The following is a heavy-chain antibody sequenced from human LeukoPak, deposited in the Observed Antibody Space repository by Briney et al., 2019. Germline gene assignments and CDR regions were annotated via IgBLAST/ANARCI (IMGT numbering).Heavy chain of an antibody. Sequence: PGGSLRLSCAASGFTFSSYWMHWVRQAPGKGLVWVSRINTDGSSTSYADSVKGRFTISRDNSKNTLYLQMNSLRAEDTAVYYCASNGYSSGWHLWYFDLWGRGTLVTVSS. CDR3: ASNGYSSGWHLWYFDL. V-gene: IGHV3-74*01. D-gene: IGHD6-19*01. CDR2: INTDGSST. J-gene: IGHJ2*01. CDR1: GFTFSSYW.